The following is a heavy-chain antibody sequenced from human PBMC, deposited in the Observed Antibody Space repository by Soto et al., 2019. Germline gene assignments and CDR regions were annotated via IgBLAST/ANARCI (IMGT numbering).Heavy chain of an antibody. CDR1: GFTFSSYG. Sequence: GGSLRLSCAASGFTFSSYGMHWVRQAPGKGLEWVAVISYDGSNKYYADSVKGRFTISRDNSKNTLYLQMNSLRAEDTAVYYCAKDLAYYYGSGSYYETYYYYGMDVWGQGTTVTVSS. D-gene: IGHD3-10*01. CDR2: ISYDGSNK. V-gene: IGHV3-30*18. J-gene: IGHJ6*02. CDR3: AKDLAYYYGSGSYYETYYYYGMDV.